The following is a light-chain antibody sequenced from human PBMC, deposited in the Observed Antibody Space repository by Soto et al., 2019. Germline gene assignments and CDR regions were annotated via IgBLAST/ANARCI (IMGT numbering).Light chain of an antibody. V-gene: IGKV3-20*01. CDR3: QQYGRSPRT. CDR2: GAS. Sequence: NVLTPCARTMSLSPGDRATLSCRASQSVENNNVAWYQQKPGQAPRLLIHGASSRATGISDRFSGSGSGTDFTLTISRLEPEDFAMYYCQQYGRSPRTSGLGTKADIK. J-gene: IGKJ1*01. CDR1: QSVENNN.